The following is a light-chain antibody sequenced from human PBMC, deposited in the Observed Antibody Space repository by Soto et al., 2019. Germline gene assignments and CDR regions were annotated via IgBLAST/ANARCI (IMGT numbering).Light chain of an antibody. J-gene: IGLJ1*01. V-gene: IGLV2-23*01. CDR2: EGT. CDR1: TSDVGGYNL. CDR3: SSFASSSSYV. Sequence: QSALTQPASVSGSPGQSITISCSGTTSDVGGYNLVSWYQQHTAKAPKLLIYEGTQRPSGVSSRFSGSKSGNTASLTISGLQAEDEADYYCSSFASSSSYVFGTGTKVTVL.